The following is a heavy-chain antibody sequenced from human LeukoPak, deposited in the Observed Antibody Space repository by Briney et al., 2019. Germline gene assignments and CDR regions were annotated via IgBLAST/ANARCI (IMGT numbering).Heavy chain of an antibody. D-gene: IGHD3-22*01. CDR2: IYSDGTT. J-gene: IGHJ4*02. V-gene: IGHV3-53*01. Sequence: PGGSLRLSCAASGFTVSTNYMSWVRQAPGKGLEWVSVIYSDGTTYYADSVKGRFTISRDNSKNTLYLQMNSLRAEDTAVYYCARWYSGYFSYWGQGTLVTVSS. CDR1: GFTVSTNY. CDR3: ARWYSGYFSY.